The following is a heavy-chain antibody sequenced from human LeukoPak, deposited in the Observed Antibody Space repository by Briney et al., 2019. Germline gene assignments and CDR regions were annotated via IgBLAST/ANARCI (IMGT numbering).Heavy chain of an antibody. CDR1: GFTFSSYW. Sequence: PGGSLRLSCAASGFTFSSYWMSWVRQAPGKGLEWVANIKQDGSEKYYVDSVKGRFTISRDNAKNSLYLQMNSLRAEDTAVYYCARDRYSYGCGPNFDYWGQGTLVTVSS. CDR3: ARDRYSYGCGPNFDY. D-gene: IGHD5-18*01. CDR2: IKQDGSEK. J-gene: IGHJ4*02. V-gene: IGHV3-7*01.